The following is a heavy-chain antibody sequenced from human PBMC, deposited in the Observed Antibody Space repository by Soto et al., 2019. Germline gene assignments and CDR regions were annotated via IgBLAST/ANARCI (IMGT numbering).Heavy chain of an antibody. CDR3: ARDPGSWYYYYKDV. CDR2: MNPNSGNT. CDR1: GYTFTSYD. Sequence: ASVKVSCKASGYTFTSYDINWVRQATGQGLEWMGWMNPNSGNTGYAQKFQGRVTMTRNTSISTAYMELSSLRSEDTAVYYCARDPGSWYYYYKDVWGKGTTVTVSS. V-gene: IGHV1-8*01. J-gene: IGHJ6*03. D-gene: IGHD6-13*01.